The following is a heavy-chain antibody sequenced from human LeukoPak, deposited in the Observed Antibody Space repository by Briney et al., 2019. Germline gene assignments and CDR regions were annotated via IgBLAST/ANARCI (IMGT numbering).Heavy chain of an antibody. CDR2: IYYSGST. Sequence: SETLSLTCTVSGGSISSSSYYWGWIRQPPGKGLEWIGSIYYSGSTYYNPSLQSRVTISADTSKNQLSLRLNSVTAADTAVYYCATSTRIYYHSGVLGGYYFGYWGQGTLVTVSS. J-gene: IGHJ4*02. CDR1: GGSISSSSYY. V-gene: IGHV4-39*07. CDR3: ATSTRIYYHSGVLGGYYFGY. D-gene: IGHD3-10*01.